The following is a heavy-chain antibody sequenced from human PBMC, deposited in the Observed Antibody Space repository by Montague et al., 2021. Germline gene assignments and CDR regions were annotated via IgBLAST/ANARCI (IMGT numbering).Heavy chain of an antibody. V-gene: IGHV3-74*01. CDR3: TFYKFRETPRGFDY. J-gene: IGHJ4*02. Sequence: SLRLSCAASGFTFSSYWMHWVRQAPGKGLVWVSRIGTDGSSTTYAGSVKGRFTTSRDNAKNMLYLQMNSLRAEDTAVYYCTFYKFRETPRGFDYWGQGTLVTVSA. D-gene: IGHD3-10*01. CDR2: IGTDGSST. CDR1: GFTFSSYW.